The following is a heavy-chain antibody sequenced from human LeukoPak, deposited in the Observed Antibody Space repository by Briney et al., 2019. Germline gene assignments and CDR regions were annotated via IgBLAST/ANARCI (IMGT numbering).Heavy chain of an antibody. Sequence: SETLSLTCTVSGGSISSYYWSWIRQPPGKGLEWIGYIYDSGSTKYNPSLKSRVNTSIDTSKNQFSLKLRSVTAADTAVYFCARDGGGFDLWGRGTPVTVSS. CDR1: GGSISSYY. CDR2: IYDSGST. V-gene: IGHV4-59*01. D-gene: IGHD3-10*01. J-gene: IGHJ2*01. CDR3: ARDGGGFDL.